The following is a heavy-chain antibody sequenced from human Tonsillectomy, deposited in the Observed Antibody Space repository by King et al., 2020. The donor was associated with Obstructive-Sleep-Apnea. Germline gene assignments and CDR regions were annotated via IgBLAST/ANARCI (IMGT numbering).Heavy chain of an antibody. Sequence: VPLQESGPGLVKPSQTLSLTCSVSGGSIRSGDYYWHWIRQHPGKGLEWIGYIYSRGGTYYTPSLRSRVAMSMDTSKNQFSLRLTSVTAADTAMYYCARPNYRDTFDVWGQGTVVVVSS. CDR1: GGSIRSGDYY. D-gene: IGHD5-24*01. V-gene: IGHV4-31*03. J-gene: IGHJ3*01. CDR2: IYSRGGT. CDR3: ARPNYRDTFDV.